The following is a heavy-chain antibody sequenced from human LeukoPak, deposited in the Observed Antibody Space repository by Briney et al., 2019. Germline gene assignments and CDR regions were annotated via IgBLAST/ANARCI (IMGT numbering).Heavy chain of an antibody. Sequence: RASVKVSCKASGYTFTSYDIHWVRQATGQGLEWMGWMNPNSGNTGYAQKFQGRGTMTTNNSISTAYMELSSLRAEDTAVYYCARGLGTAMVDWGQGTLVTVSS. V-gene: IGHV1-8*01. CDR3: ARGLGTAMVD. J-gene: IGHJ4*02. CDR2: MNPNSGNT. CDR1: GYTFTSYD. D-gene: IGHD5-18*01.